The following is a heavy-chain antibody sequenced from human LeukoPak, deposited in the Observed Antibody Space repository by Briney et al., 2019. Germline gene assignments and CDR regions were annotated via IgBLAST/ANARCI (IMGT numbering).Heavy chain of an antibody. V-gene: IGHV7-4-1*02. J-gene: IGHJ3*02. CDR1: WYTFTSFS. CDR3: ARDTPNAFDI. Sequence: ASVKVSCKGSWYTFTSFSMNWVRQAPGQGLEWMGWINTNTGSPTYAQGFTGRFVFSLDTSVSTAYLQISSLKAEDTAVYYCARDTPNAFDIWGQGTMVTVSS. D-gene: IGHD2-15*01. CDR2: INTNTGSP.